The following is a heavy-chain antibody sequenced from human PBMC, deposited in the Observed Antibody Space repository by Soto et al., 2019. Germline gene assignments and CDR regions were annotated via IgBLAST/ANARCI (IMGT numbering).Heavy chain of an antibody. Sequence: SETRSLTCAVEGGSFSGYYWSWIRQPPGKGLEWIGEINHSGSTNYNPSLKSRVTISVDTSKNQFSLKLSSVTAADTAVYYCARGRRYCSSTSCYAREFDYWGQGTLVTVSS. CDR1: GGSFSGYY. CDR2: INHSGST. V-gene: IGHV4-34*01. CDR3: ARGRRYCSSTSCYAREFDY. D-gene: IGHD2-2*01. J-gene: IGHJ4*02.